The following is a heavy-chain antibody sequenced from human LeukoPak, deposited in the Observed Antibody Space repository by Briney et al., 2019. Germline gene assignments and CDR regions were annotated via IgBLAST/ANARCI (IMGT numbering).Heavy chain of an antibody. CDR1: GYSFTNYW. Sequence: GESLKISCKGSGYSFTNYWIGWVRQMPGKGLEWMGIIYPGDSDTRYSPSFQGQVIISADKSISTAYLQWSSLKASDTAMYYCARPPYYYASGSFYFDYWGQGTLVTVSS. V-gene: IGHV5-51*01. J-gene: IGHJ4*02. CDR2: IYPGDSDT. CDR3: ARPPYYYASGSFYFDY. D-gene: IGHD3-10*01.